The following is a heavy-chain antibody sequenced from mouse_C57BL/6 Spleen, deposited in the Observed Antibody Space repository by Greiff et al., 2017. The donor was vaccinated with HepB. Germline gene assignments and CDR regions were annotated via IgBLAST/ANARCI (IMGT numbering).Heavy chain of an antibody. D-gene: IGHD2-4*01. Sequence: EVMLVESGGGLVKPGGSLKLSCAASGFTFSDYGMHWVRQAPEKGLEWVAYISSGSSTIHYADTVKGRFTISRDNAKNTLFLQMTSLRSEDTAMYYCARHDYDSYYFDYWGQGTTLTVSS. CDR1: GFTFSDYG. CDR3: ARHDYDSYYFDY. V-gene: IGHV5-17*01. J-gene: IGHJ2*01. CDR2: ISSGSSTI.